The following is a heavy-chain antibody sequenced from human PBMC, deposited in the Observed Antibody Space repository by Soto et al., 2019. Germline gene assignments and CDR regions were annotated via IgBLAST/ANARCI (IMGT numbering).Heavy chain of an antibody. CDR3: ARISSVDPYGYVNGGLDV. J-gene: IGHJ6*02. Sequence: KPSETLSLTCSVSGGSIRSYYWSWIRQSPEKGLEWIGYFYHSGNSNYNPSLKSRVTISVDTSKNQLSLSLRSVTAADTAVYFCARISSVDPYGYVNGGLDVWGQGXTVTVSS. D-gene: IGHD5-18*01. V-gene: IGHV4-59*01. CDR1: GGSIRSYY. CDR2: FYHSGNS.